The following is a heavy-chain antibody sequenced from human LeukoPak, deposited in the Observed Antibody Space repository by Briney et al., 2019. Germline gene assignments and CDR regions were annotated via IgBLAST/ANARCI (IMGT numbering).Heavy chain of an antibody. V-gene: IGHV4-34*01. CDR1: GGSFRGYY. CDR3: ARGSASNGAHY. D-gene: IGHD4-11*01. CDR2: INHSGST. Sequence: PSETLSLTCAVYGGSFRGYYWSWIRQPPGKGLEWIGEINHSGSTNYNPSLKSRVTISVDTSKNQFSLKLSSVTAADTAVYYCARGSASNGAHYWGQGTLVTVSS. J-gene: IGHJ4*02.